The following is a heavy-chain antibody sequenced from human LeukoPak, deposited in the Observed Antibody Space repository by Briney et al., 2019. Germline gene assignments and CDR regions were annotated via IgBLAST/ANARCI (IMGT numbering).Heavy chain of an antibody. CDR2: ISSSSSTI. V-gene: IGHV3-48*01. Sequence: GGSLRLSCAASGFTFNSYSMNWVRQAPGKGLEWVSYISSSSSTIYYADSVKGRFTISRDNAKNSLYLQMNSLRAEDTAVYYCARAQYYYDSSGALDAFDIWGQGTMVTVSS. J-gene: IGHJ3*02. CDR3: ARAQYYYDSSGALDAFDI. D-gene: IGHD3-22*01. CDR1: GFTFNSYS.